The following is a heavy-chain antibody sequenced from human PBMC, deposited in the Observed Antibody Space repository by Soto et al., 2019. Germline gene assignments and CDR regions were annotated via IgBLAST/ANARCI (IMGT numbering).Heavy chain of an antibody. Sequence: QVQLQESGPGLVKPSQTLSLTCTVSGGSISSGGYYWSWIRQHPRKGLEWIGYIYYSGSTYYNPSIKSRVTISVDTSKNQFSLKLSSVTAADTAVYYCAREWLGDYAYFDYWGQGTLVTVSS. V-gene: IGHV4-31*03. J-gene: IGHJ4*02. CDR3: AREWLGDYAYFDY. CDR2: IYYSGST. D-gene: IGHD4-17*01. CDR1: GGSISSGGYY.